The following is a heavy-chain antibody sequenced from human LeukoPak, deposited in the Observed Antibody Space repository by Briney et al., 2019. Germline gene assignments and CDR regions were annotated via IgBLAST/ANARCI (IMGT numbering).Heavy chain of an antibody. D-gene: IGHD3-22*01. Sequence: PEGSLRLSCAASGFTFNTYRMSWVRQAPGKGLEWVANIKHDGSEENYVDSVKGRFTISRDNAKGSLSLQMNSLRGEDTAVYYCARDLYYYDSSGYYRGLDYWGQGTLVTVSS. J-gene: IGHJ4*02. V-gene: IGHV3-7*01. CDR1: GFTFNTYR. CDR2: IKHDGSEE. CDR3: ARDLYYYDSSGYYRGLDY.